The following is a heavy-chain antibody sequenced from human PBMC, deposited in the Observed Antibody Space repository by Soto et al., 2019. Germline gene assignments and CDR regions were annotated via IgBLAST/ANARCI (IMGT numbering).Heavy chain of an antibody. CDR3: ARVLGATKKALDY. Sequence: TSETLSLTCAVYGGSFSGYYWSWIRQPPGKGLEWIGEINHSGSTNYNPSLKSRVTISVDTSKNQFSLKLSSVTAADTAVYYCARVLGATKKALDYWGQGTLVTVSS. V-gene: IGHV4-34*01. CDR2: INHSGST. J-gene: IGHJ4*02. CDR1: GGSFSGYY. D-gene: IGHD1-26*01.